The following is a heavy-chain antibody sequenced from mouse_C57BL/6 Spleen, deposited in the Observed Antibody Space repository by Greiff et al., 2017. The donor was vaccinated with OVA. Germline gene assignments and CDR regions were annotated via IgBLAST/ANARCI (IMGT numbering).Heavy chain of an antibody. V-gene: IGHV3-6*01. CDR1: GYSITSGYY. J-gene: IGHJ3*01. D-gene: IGHD1-1*01. Sequence: EVQLQQSGPGLVKPSQSLSLTCSVTGYSITSGYYWNWIRQFPGNKLEWVGYISYDGSTNYNPSLKNRISITRDTSKNQFFLKLNSVTTEDTATYYCAREATVPAGFAYWGQGTLVTVSA. CDR3: AREATVPAGFAY. CDR2: ISYDGST.